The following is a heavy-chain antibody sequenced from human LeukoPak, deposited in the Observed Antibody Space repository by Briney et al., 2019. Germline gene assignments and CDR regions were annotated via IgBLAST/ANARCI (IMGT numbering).Heavy chain of an antibody. V-gene: IGHV4-34*01. CDR2: INHSGST. Sequence: SETLSLTCAVYGGSFSGYYWSWIRQPPGKGLEWIGEINHSGSTNYNPSLKGRVTISVDTSKNQFSLKLSSVTAADTAVYYCARLGGYYDSTPGDYWGQGTLVTVSS. CDR1: GGSFSGYY. J-gene: IGHJ4*02. D-gene: IGHD3-22*01. CDR3: ARLGGYYDSTPGDY.